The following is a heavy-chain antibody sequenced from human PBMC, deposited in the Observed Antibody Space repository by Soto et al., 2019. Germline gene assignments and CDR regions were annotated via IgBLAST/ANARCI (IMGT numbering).Heavy chain of an antibody. Sequence: GESLKISCKGSGYSFTSYWSSWVRQMPGKGLEWMGRIDPSDSYTNYSPSFQGHVTISADKSISTAYLQWSSLKASDTAMYYCARHPAYCGGDCYAFDIWGQGTMVTVSS. D-gene: IGHD2-21*02. CDR3: ARHPAYCGGDCYAFDI. CDR2: IDPSDSYT. CDR1: GYSFTSYW. J-gene: IGHJ3*02. V-gene: IGHV5-10-1*01.